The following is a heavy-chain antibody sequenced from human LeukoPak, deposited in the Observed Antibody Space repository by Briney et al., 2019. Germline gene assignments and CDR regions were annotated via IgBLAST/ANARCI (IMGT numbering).Heavy chain of an antibody. D-gene: IGHD2-2*01. V-gene: IGHV3-30*03. Sequence: GRSLRLSCAASGFTFSSYGMHWVRQAPGKGLEWVAVISYDGSNKYYADSVKGRFTISRDNSKNTLYLQMNSLRAEDTAVYYCARVQLLSWNDYWGQGTLVTVSS. CDR3: ARVQLLSWNDY. CDR1: GFTFSSYG. J-gene: IGHJ4*02. CDR2: ISYDGSNK.